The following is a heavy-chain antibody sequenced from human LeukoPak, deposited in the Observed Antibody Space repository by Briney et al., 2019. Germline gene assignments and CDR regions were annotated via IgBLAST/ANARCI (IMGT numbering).Heavy chain of an antibody. Sequence: PGGSLRLSCAASGFTVSSNYMSWVRQAPGKGLEWVSVIYSGGSTYYADSVKGRFTISRDNSKNTLYLQMNSLRAEDTAVYYCASHNLDNYYDSSGYYLDYWGQGTLVTVSS. CDR1: GFTVSSNY. V-gene: IGHV3-53*01. CDR3: ASHNLDNYYDSSGYYLDY. D-gene: IGHD3-22*01. CDR2: IYSGGST. J-gene: IGHJ4*02.